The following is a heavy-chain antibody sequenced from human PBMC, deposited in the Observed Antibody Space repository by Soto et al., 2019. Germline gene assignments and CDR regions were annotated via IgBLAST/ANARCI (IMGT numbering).Heavy chain of an antibody. CDR2: ISGYNGNT. Sequence: ASVKVSCKASGYTFSSYSISWVRQAPGQGLEWMGWISGYNGNTNYAQKFQGRVTLTTDTAASTAYMEVRSLRADDTAVYYCARDPSLSRHVAPDYWG. CDR1: GYTFSSYS. CDR3: ARDPSLSRHVAPDY. V-gene: IGHV1-18*01. J-gene: IGHJ4*01.